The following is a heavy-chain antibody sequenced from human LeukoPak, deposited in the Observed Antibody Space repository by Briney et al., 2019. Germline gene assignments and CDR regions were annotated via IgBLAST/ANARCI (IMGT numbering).Heavy chain of an antibody. Sequence: ASVKVSCKASGYTFTSHGISWVRQAPGQGLEWMGWINPNSGGTNYAQKLQGRVTMTTDTSTSTAYMELRSLRSDDTAVYYCARVTMIVVPTGWFDPWGQGTLVTVSS. D-gene: IGHD3-22*01. J-gene: IGHJ5*02. V-gene: IGHV1-18*01. CDR3: ARVTMIVVPTGWFDP. CDR2: INPNSGGT. CDR1: GYTFTSHG.